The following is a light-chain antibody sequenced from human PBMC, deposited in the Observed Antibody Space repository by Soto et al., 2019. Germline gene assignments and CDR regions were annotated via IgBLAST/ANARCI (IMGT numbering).Light chain of an antibody. CDR1: QSVSSSY. J-gene: IGKJ5*01. V-gene: IGKV3-20*01. CDR3: QQYGSSPPTT. CDR2: GAS. Sequence: ENVLTQSPGTLSLSPGERATLSCRASQSVSSSYLAWYQQKPGQAPRLLIYGASSRATGIPDRFSGSGSGTDFTLTISRLEPEDFAVYYCQQYGSSPPTTFGQGKRLEIK.